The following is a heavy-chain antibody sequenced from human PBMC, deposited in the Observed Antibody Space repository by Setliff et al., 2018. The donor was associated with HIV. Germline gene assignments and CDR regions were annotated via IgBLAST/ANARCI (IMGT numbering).Heavy chain of an antibody. Sequence: SETLSLTCAVSGYSISSGYYWGWIRQPPGKGLEWIGSIYHSGSTYYNPSLKSRVTISVDTSKNQFSLKLSSVTAADTAVYYCARHCGGYDSSGYYHVVKGPGASDIWGQGTMVTVSS. V-gene: IGHV4-38-2*01. CDR2: IYHSGST. D-gene: IGHD3-22*01. CDR3: ARHCGGYDSSGYYHVVKGPGASDI. CDR1: GYSISSGYY. J-gene: IGHJ3*02.